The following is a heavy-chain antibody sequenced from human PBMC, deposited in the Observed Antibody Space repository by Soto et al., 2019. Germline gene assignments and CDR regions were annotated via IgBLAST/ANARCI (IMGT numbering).Heavy chain of an antibody. CDR3: ARATDFWSGYSPNWFDP. Sequence: QVQLQESGPGLVKPSETLSLTCTVSGGSISSYYWSWLRQPPGKGLEWIGYIYYSGSTNYNPSLKSRVTISVDTSKNQFSLKLSSVTAADTAVYYCARATDFWSGYSPNWFDPWGQGTLVTVSS. V-gene: IGHV4-59*01. CDR2: IYYSGST. J-gene: IGHJ5*02. CDR1: GGSISSYY. D-gene: IGHD3-3*01.